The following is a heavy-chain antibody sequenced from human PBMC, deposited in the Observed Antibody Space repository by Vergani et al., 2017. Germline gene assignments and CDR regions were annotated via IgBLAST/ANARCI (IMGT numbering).Heavy chain of an antibody. CDR2: ISSSSSYI. V-gene: IGHV3-21*01. J-gene: IGHJ4*02. CDR3: ARDLFDYDSGGYYSGFFDY. D-gene: IGHD3-22*01. CDR1: GFTFSSYS. Sequence: EVQLVESGGGLVKPGGSLRLSCAASGFTFSSYSMNWVRQAPGKGLEWVSSISSSSSYIYYADSVKGRFTISRDNAKNSLYLQMNSLRAEDTAVYYCARDLFDYDSGGYYSGFFDYWGQGTLVTVSS.